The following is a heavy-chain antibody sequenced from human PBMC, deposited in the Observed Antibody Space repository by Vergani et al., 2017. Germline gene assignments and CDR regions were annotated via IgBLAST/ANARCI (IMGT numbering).Heavy chain of an antibody. CDR3: ACDVWDRSGISCFLRAGEFYYMDV. D-gene: IGHD3-16*01. V-gene: IGHV3-33*05. CDR2: ISYDGSKT. J-gene: IGHJ6*03. CDR1: GFKFSQFG. Sequence: QVQLVESGGGVVQPGTSLRLSCEASGFKFSQFGMHWVRQGPGKGLEWVAFISYDGSKTQYADSEKGRVTISRDNSKNTVGLEMSSLRVDDTATYYCACDVWDRSGISCFLRAGEFYYMDVWGQGTTVTVSS.